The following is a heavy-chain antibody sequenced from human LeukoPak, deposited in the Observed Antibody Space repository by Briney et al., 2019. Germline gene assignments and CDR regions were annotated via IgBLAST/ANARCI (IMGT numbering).Heavy chain of an antibody. D-gene: IGHD5-24*01. CDR1: GFTFSTYS. J-gene: IGHJ4*02. CDR2: MGTSSRYI. V-gene: IGHV3-21*01. CDR3: ARGLDGYCFDY. Sequence: GGSLRLSCAASGFTFSTYSMNWVRQAPGKGLEWVSSMGTSSRYIYYADSVRGRFTISRDNAKNSLYLQMNSLRAEDTAVYYCARGLDGYCFDYWGQGTLVTVSS.